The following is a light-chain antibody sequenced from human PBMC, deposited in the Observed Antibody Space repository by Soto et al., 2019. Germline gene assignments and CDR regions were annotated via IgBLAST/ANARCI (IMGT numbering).Light chain of an antibody. J-gene: IGLJ1*01. CDR3: QSYDSSLSGHV. CDR1: SSNIGAGYD. CDR2: GNS. V-gene: IGLV1-40*01. Sequence: QSVLTLPPSVSGSPVPRVTISCTGSSSNIGAGYDVHWYQQLPGTAPKLLIHGNSNRPSGVPDRFSGSKSGTSASLAITGLQAEDEADYYCQSYDSSLSGHVFGTGTKLTVL.